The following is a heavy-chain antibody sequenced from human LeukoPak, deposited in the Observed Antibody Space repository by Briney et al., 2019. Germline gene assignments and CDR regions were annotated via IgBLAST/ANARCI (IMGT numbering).Heavy chain of an antibody. CDR2: IYSGGST. CDR3: AKDLTIPWELLSTY. J-gene: IGHJ4*02. V-gene: IGHV3-53*01. CDR1: GFTVSSNY. Sequence: GGSLRLSCAASGFTVSSNYMSWVRQAPGKGLEWVSVIYSGGSTYYADSVKGRFTISRHNSKNTLYLQMNSLRAEDTAVYYCAKDLTIPWELLSTYWGQGTLVTVSS. D-gene: IGHD1-26*01.